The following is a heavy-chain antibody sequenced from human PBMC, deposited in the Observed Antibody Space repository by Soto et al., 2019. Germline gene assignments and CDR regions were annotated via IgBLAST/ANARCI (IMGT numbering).Heavy chain of an antibody. CDR1: GFTVSSNY. Sequence: EVQLVESGGGLIQPGGSLRLSCAASGFTVSSNYMSWVRQAPGKGLEWDSVIYSGGSTYYADSVKGRFTISRDNSKNTLYLQMNSLRAEDTAVYYCARDRGSSGWQPDWYFDLWGRGTLVTVSS. CDR2: IYSGGST. CDR3: ARDRGSSGWQPDWYFDL. J-gene: IGHJ2*01. D-gene: IGHD6-19*01. V-gene: IGHV3-53*01.